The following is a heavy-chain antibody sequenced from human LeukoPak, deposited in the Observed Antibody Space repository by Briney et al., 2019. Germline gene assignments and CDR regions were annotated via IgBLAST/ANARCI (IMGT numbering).Heavy chain of an antibody. D-gene: IGHD2-2*01. J-gene: IGHJ5*02. Sequence: ASVKVSCKASGYTFTGYYMHWVRQAPGQGLEWMEWINPNSGGTNYARKFQGRVTMTRDTSISTAYMELSRLRSDDTAVYYCARIPVVVVPAAQGDNWFDPWGQGTLVTVS. V-gene: IGHV1-2*02. CDR2: INPNSGGT. CDR1: GYTFTGYY. CDR3: ARIPVVVVPAAQGDNWFDP.